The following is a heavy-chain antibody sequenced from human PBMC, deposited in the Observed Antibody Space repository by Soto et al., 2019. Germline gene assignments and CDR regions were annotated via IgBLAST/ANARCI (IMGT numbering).Heavy chain of an antibody. D-gene: IGHD4-17*01. CDR3: ARETTVTTQFDY. Sequence: QVQLQESGPGLVKPSQTLSLTCTVSGGSISSGGYYWSWIRQHPGKGLEWIGYIYYSGSTYYNPSIKSRVTISVDTSKNQFSLKLSSVTAADTAVYYCARETTVTTQFDYWGQGTLVTVSS. CDR1: GGSISSGGYY. J-gene: IGHJ4*02. V-gene: IGHV4-31*03. CDR2: IYYSGST.